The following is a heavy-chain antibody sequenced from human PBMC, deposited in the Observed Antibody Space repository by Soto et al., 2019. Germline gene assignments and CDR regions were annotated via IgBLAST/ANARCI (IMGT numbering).Heavy chain of an antibody. CDR2: ISFDGMSR. Sequence: PGGSLRLSCAASGFSFSSYGMQWVRQAPGKGLEWVALISFDGMSRYYGDSVKGRFTLSRDNSRNTLSLELNSLRAEDTAVYYCAKDRQQWLTSASDYWGPGILVTVSS. D-gene: IGHD6-19*01. V-gene: IGHV3-30*02. CDR3: AKDRQQWLTSASDY. J-gene: IGHJ4*02. CDR1: GFSFSSYG.